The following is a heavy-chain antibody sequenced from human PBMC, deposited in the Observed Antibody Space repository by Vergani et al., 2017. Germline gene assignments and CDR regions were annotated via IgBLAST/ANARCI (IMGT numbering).Heavy chain of an antibody. Sequence: QLQLQESGPRLVKPSETLSLTCSLSGMSISNNNYYWGWIRQPPGKGLEWIGSIYDSRNNNYTPSLKSRVSISVDTSKNQFSLNLTSVTAADTAVYYCARHLRQCARNDVFDVWGHGTLVTVSS. CDR1: GMSISNNNYY. D-gene: IGHD1-14*01. CDR2: IYDSRNN. V-gene: IGHV4-39*01. CDR3: ARHLRQCARNDVFDV. J-gene: IGHJ3*01.